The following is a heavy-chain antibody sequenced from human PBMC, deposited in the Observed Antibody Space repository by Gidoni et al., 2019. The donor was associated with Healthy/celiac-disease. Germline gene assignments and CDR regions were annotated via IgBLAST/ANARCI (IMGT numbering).Heavy chain of an antibody. CDR1: GGSISSYY. J-gene: IGHJ2*01. CDR2: IYYSGST. Sequence: VSGGSISSYYWSWNRQPPGKGLEWIGYIYYSGSTNYNPSLKSRVTISVDTSKNQFSLKLSSVTAADTAVYYCARGAANWGPGYFHLWGRGTLVTVSS. CDR3: ARGAANWGPGYFHL. V-gene: IGHV4-59*01. D-gene: IGHD7-27*01.